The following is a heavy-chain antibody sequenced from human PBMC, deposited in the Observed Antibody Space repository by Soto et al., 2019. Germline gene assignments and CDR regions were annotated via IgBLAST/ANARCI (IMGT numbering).Heavy chain of an antibody. CDR2: IYNSGST. CDR1: GGSISSYY. V-gene: IGHV4-59*01. D-gene: IGHD3-16*01. CDR3: ARESEDHIWGTYVHYMDV. J-gene: IGHJ6*03. Sequence: SETLSLTCTVSGGSISSYYWSWIRQPPGKGLEWIGYIYNSGSTNYNPSLKSRVTISVDTSKNQFSLKLSSVTAADTAVYYCARESEDHIWGTYVHYMDVWGKGTTVTVSS.